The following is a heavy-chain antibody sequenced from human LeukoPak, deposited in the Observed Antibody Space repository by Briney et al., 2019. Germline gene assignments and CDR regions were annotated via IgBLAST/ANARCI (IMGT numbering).Heavy chain of an antibody. CDR2: VNPNSGGT. D-gene: IGHD2-15*01. CDR3: ARVSSSEYCSGGSCYGDY. V-gene: IGHV1-2*02. Sequence: ASVTVSCKASGYTFTGYYMHWVRQAPGQGLEWMGWVNPNSGGTNYAQKFQGRVTMTRDTSISTAYMELSRLRSDDTAVYYCARVSSSEYCSGGSCYGDYWGQGTLVTVSS. CDR1: GYTFTGYY. J-gene: IGHJ4*02.